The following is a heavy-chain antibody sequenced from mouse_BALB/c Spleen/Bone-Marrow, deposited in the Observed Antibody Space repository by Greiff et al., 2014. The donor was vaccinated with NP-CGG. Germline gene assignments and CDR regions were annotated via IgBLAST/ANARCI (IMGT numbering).Heavy chain of an antibody. CDR1: GFNIKDTY. Sequence: EVQLQQSGAELVKPGASVKLSCTASGFNIKDTYMHWVKQRPEQGLEWIGRIDPANGNTKYDPKFQGKATIKADTSSNTSYLQISSLTSENAAVYCGAMITTAAWFAYWGQGTLVTVSA. V-gene: IGHV14-3*02. CDR2: IDPANGNT. D-gene: IGHD2-4*01. CDR3: AMITTAAWFAY. J-gene: IGHJ3*01.